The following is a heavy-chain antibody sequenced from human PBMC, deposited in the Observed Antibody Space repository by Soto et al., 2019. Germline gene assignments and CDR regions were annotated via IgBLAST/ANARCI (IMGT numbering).Heavy chain of an antibody. CDR3: AIPYSGSYDNKDY. D-gene: IGHD1-26*01. CDR1: GGSVSSGRFY. V-gene: IGHV4-61*01. CDR2: IYYSGST. J-gene: IGHJ4*02. Sequence: PSETLSITCTVSGGSVSSGRFYWSWIRQPPGKGLEWIGYIYYSGSTKYNPSLRSRVTISVDTSKNQFSLKLTSVTAAGTAVYYCAIPYSGSYDNKDYWGQGTLVTVSS.